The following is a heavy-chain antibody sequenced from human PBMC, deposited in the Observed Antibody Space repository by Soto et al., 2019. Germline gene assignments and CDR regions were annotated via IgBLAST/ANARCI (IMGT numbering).Heavy chain of an antibody. CDR1: GGTFSSYA. V-gene: IGHV1-69*13. Sequence: SVKVSCKASGGTFSSYAISWVRQAPGQGLEWMGGIIPIFGTANYAQKFQGRVTITADESTSTAYMELSSLRSDDTAVYYCAREEYSGYDYQFFDYWGQGTLVTVSS. J-gene: IGHJ4*02. CDR3: AREEYSGYDYQFFDY. CDR2: IIPIFGTA. D-gene: IGHD5-12*01.